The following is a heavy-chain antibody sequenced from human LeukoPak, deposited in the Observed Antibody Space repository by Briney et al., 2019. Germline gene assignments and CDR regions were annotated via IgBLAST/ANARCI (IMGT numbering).Heavy chain of an antibody. Sequence: GGSLRLSCAASGFNFRTYGMHWVRQAPGKGLEWLAIIWHDGSNKYYGDSVKGRFTISRDNSKNTLYLEMNSLRAEDTAVYYCAKGPTYLDYWGQGTQVTVSS. V-gene: IGHV3-33*03. CDR3: AKGPTYLDY. CDR1: GFNFRTYG. CDR2: IWHDGSNK. D-gene: IGHD3-16*01. J-gene: IGHJ4*02.